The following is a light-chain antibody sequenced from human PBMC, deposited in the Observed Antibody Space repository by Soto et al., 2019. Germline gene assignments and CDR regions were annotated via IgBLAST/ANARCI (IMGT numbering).Light chain of an antibody. CDR1: QSLSSSY. V-gene: IGKV3-20*01. Sequence: EIVLTQSPGALSLSPGEGATLSCRASQSLSSSYVVWYQQKVGQPPRLLIYGASNRATGIPDRFSGSWSGTEFTLTISRLEPEDFAVYYCQQYGISPSYTFAQGTKVDIK. J-gene: IGKJ2*01. CDR3: QQYGISPSYT. CDR2: GAS.